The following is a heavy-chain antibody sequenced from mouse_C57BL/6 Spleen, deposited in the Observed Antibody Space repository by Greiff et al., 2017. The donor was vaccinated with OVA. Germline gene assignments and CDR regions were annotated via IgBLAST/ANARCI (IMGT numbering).Heavy chain of an antibody. CDR2: IYPGSGNT. J-gene: IGHJ3*01. V-gene: IGHV1-66*01. Sequence: QVQLQQSGPELVKPGASVKISCKASGYSFTSYYIHWVKQRPGQGLEWIGWIYPGSGNTKYNEKFKGKATLTADTSSSTAYMQLSSLTSEDSAVYYCARLDDGYWFAYWGQGTLVTVSA. D-gene: IGHD2-3*01. CDR3: ARLDDGYWFAY. CDR1: GYSFTSYY.